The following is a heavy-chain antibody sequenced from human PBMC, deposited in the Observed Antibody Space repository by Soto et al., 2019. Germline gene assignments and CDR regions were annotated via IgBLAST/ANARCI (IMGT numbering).Heavy chain of an antibody. J-gene: IGHJ4*02. Sequence: GGSLRLSCAASGFTFSSYAMSWVRQAPGKGLEWVSAISGSGGSTYYADSVKGRFTISRDNSKNTLYLQMNSLRAEDTAVYYCARGLRRLLWFGESKSGVDYWGQGNLVTVSS. CDR1: GFTFSSYA. CDR2: ISGSGGST. V-gene: IGHV3-23*01. CDR3: ARGLRRLLWFGESKSGVDY. D-gene: IGHD3-10*01.